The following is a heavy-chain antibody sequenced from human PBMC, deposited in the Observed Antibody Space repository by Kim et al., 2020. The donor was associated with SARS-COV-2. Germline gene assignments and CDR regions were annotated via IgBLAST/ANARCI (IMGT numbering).Heavy chain of an antibody. V-gene: IGHV3-23*01. J-gene: IGHJ5*02. Sequence: GAGTYYADSVKGRFTISRDNSKNTLYLQMNSLRAEDTAVYYCAKGEFGEPWGQGTLVTVSS. CDR3: AKGEFGEP. D-gene: IGHD3-3*01. CDR2: GAGT.